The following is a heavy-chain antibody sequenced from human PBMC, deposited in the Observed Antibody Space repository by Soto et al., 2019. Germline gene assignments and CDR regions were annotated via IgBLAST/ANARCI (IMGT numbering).Heavy chain of an antibody. Sequence: QVQLQESGPGLVKPSQTLSLTCTVSGGSISSGDYYWSWIRQPPGKGLEWIGYIYYSWSTYYNPSLKSRVTTSVDTSKNQFSLKLSSVTAADTAVYYCARVADCSGGRCYFSVDYWGQGTLVTVSS. D-gene: IGHD2-15*01. V-gene: IGHV4-30-4*01. CDR3: ARVADCSGGRCYFSVDY. CDR2: IYYSWST. CDR1: GGSISSGDYY. J-gene: IGHJ4*02.